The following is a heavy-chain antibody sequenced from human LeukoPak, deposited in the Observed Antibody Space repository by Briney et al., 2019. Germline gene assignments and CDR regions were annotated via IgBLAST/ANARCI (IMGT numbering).Heavy chain of an antibody. Sequence: GESLKISCEGSGYTFTTFWIGWVRQMPGKGLEGMGIIYPGDSETRYSPSFQGQVTISADKYISTAYLQWSSLTASDTAMYYCARLSAGNFYYGMDVWGQGTTVIVSS. CDR3: ARLSAGNFYYGMDV. J-gene: IGHJ6*02. V-gene: IGHV5-51*01. D-gene: IGHD1-14*01. CDR2: IYPGDSET. CDR1: GYTFTTFW.